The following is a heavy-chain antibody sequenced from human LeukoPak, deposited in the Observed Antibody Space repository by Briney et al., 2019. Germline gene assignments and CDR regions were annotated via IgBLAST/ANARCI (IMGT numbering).Heavy chain of an antibody. J-gene: IGHJ3*01. Sequence: GESLKISCEGSGYRFTSYWIGWVRQMPGKGLEWMGVIDPGDSNTRYSASFQGQVTISADKSITTAYLQWSSLKASDTAMYYCASPSTMSHDDFDLWGQGTMVTVSS. D-gene: IGHD5/OR15-5a*01. CDR2: IDPGDSNT. CDR1: GYRFTSYW. CDR3: ASPSTMSHDDFDL. V-gene: IGHV5-51*01.